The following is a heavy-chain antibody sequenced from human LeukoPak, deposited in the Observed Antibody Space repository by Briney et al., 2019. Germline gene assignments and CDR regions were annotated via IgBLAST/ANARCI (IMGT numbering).Heavy chain of an antibody. CDR3: ARGVYDSSGYYIGY. CDR2: IYHSGST. CDR1: GGSISSSNW. D-gene: IGHD3-22*01. J-gene: IGHJ4*02. V-gene: IGHV4-4*02. Sequence: PSETLSLTCAVSGGSISSSNWWSWVRQPPGKGLEWIGEIYHSGSTNYNPSLKSRVTISVDKSKNQFSLKLSSVTAADTAVYYCARGVYDSSGYYIGYWGQGTLVTVSS.